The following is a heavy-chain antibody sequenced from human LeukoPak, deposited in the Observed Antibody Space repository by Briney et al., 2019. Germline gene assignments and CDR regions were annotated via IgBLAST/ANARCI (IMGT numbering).Heavy chain of an antibody. CDR3: ARQIGFSSDWYEY. J-gene: IGHJ4*02. V-gene: IGHV4-59*08. Sequence: SETLSLTCTVSGGSINNYYWSWIRQPPGKGLEWIAYIYSSGNTYYNPSLKSRVTISVDTSKNQFSLKLSSVTAADTAVYYCARQIGFSSDWYEYWGPGTLVTVS. CDR1: GGSINNYY. CDR2: IYSSGNT. D-gene: IGHD6-19*01.